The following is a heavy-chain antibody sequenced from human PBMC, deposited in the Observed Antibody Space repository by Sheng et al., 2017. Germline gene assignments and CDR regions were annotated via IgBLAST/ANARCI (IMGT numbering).Heavy chain of an antibody. CDR2: IRSKAYGGTT. CDR1: GFTFGGYV. V-gene: IGHV3-49*04. CDR3: AKGRIPAALRYDAFDM. J-gene: IGHJ3*02. Sequence: EVQLVESGGGLVQPGRSLRLSCTASGFTFGGYVMSWVRQAPGKGLEWVGFIRSKAYGGTTEYAASVKGRFTISRDDSKNTLYVQMNSLRGEDTGVYYCAKGRIPAALRYDAFDMWGQGTMVTVSS. D-gene: IGHD2-2*01.